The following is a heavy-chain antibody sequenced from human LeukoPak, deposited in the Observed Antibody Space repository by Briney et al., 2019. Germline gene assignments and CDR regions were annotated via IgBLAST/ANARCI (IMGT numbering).Heavy chain of an antibody. CDR3: TIRRYYYYGMDV. CDR1: GGSFSGYY. CDR2: INHSGST. V-gene: IGHV4-34*01. Sequence: SETLSLTCAVYGGSFSGYYWSWIRQPPRKGLEWIGEINHSGSTNYNPSLKSRVTISVDTSKNQFSLKLSSVTAADTAVYYCTIRRYYYYGMDVWGQGTTVTVSS. J-gene: IGHJ6*02.